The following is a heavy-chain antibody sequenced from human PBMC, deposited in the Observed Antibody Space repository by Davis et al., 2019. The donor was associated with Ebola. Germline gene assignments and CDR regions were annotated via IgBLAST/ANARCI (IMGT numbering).Heavy chain of an antibody. CDR3: AKDLGDFWSSYYYISHGMDV. J-gene: IGHJ6*04. CDR1: GFTFSNSN. CDR2: ISSSSSFM. D-gene: IGHD3-3*01. Sequence: GGSLRLSCAASGFTFSNSNMNWVRQAPGKGLEWVSSISSSSSFMFYADSVKGRFTISRDNAKNSLYLQMNSLRAEDTAVYYCAKDLGDFWSSYYYISHGMDVWGKGTTVTVS. V-gene: IGHV3-21*04.